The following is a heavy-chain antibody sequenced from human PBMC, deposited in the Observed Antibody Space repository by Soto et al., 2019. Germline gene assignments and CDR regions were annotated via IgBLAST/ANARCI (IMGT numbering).Heavy chain of an antibody. Sequence: VKVSCKASGGTFSSYAISWVRQAPGQGLEWMGGIIPIFGTANYAQKFQGRVTITADESTSTAYMELSSLRSEDTAVYYCARGPMGVVVINYYYYGMDVWGQGTTVTVSS. CDR1: GGTFSSYA. CDR2: IIPIFGTA. D-gene: IGHD3-22*01. V-gene: IGHV1-69*13. J-gene: IGHJ6*02. CDR3: ARGPMGVVVINYYYYGMDV.